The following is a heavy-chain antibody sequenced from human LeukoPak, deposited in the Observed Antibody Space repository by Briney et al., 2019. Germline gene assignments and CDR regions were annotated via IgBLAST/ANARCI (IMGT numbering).Heavy chain of an antibody. Sequence: GGSLRLSCAASGFTFSSYSMKWVRQAPGKGLEWVSSISSSSSYIYYEDSVKGRFTISRDNAKNSLYLQMNSLRAEDTAVYYCARGLYWGQGTLVTVSS. CDR1: GFTFSSYS. V-gene: IGHV3-21*01. CDR3: ARGLY. D-gene: IGHD3-16*01. J-gene: IGHJ4*02. CDR2: ISSSSSYI.